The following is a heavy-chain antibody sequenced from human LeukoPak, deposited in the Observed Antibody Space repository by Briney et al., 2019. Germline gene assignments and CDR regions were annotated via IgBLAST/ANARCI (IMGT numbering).Heavy chain of an antibody. CDR3: AKKIYGGNTPLGY. V-gene: IGHV3-21*01. D-gene: IGHD4-23*01. J-gene: IGHJ4*02. CDR1: GFTFSSHS. Sequence: GGSLRLSCAASGFTFSSHSMNWVRQAPGKGLEWVSSISSSSNYKYYADSVRGRFTISRDNAKNSLYLQMNSLRAEDTAVYYCAKKIYGGNTPLGYWGQGTLVTVSS. CDR2: ISSSSNYK.